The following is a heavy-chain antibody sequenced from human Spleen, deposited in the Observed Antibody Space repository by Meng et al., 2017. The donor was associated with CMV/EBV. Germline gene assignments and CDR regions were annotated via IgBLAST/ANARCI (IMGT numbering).Heavy chain of an antibody. D-gene: IGHD2-2*01. Sequence: ASGFTVSSNFMSWVRQAPGKGPEWVSVIYSGGSTSYADSVKGRFTISRDNSKNTLYLQMNSLRAEDTAVYYCARESVQLLRGNWFDPWGQGTLVTVSS. CDR2: IYSGGST. J-gene: IGHJ5*02. CDR3: ARESVQLLRGNWFDP. V-gene: IGHV3-66*02. CDR1: GFTVSSNF.